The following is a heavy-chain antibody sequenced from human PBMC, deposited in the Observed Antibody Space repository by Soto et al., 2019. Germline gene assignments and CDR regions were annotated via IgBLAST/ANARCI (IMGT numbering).Heavy chain of an antibody. D-gene: IGHD3-10*01. CDR1: GYTFTNYA. J-gene: IGHJ5*02. CDR2: INAGNGNT. CDR3: XRGFPXGFDP. V-gene: IGHV1-3*05. Sequence: QVQLVQSGAEEKKPGASVKVSCKASGYTFTNYAMHWVRQAPGQRLEWMGWINAGNGNTKYSQKFQGRVTITRDKXXXXXXXXXXXXXXXXXXXYYCXRGFPXGFDPWGXG.